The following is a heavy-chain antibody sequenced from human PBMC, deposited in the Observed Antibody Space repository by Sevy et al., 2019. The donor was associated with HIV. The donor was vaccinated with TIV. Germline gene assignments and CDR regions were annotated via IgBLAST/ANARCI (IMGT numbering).Heavy chain of an antibody. CDR3: ARVGIVVGGAFDI. CDR1: GFTFSSYS. Sequence: GGSLRLSCAASGFTFSSYSMNWVRQAPGKGLEWVSYISSSSSTIYYADSVKGRFTISRDNAKNSLYLQMTGLRAEDTAVYYCARVGIVVGGAFDIWGQGTMVTVSS. CDR2: ISSSSSTI. J-gene: IGHJ3*02. D-gene: IGHD2-15*01. V-gene: IGHV3-48*01.